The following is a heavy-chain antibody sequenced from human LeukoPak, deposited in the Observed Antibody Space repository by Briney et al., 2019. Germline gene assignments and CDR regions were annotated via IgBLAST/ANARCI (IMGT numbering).Heavy chain of an antibody. D-gene: IGHD1-26*01. Sequence: GSLRLSCAASGFTFSNYWMGWVRQAPGKRLEWVANMNIDGSEEYYADSVKGRFSISRDNARNSVYLQMASLRVEDTAVYYCARGPVEWELLLDYWGQGTLVTVSS. V-gene: IGHV3-7*01. CDR1: GFTFSNYW. CDR2: MNIDGSEE. CDR3: ARGPVEWELLLDY. J-gene: IGHJ4*02.